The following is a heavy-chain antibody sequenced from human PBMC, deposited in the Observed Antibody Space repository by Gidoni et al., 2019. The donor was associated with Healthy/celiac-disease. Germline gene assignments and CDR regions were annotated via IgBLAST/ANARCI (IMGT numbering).Heavy chain of an antibody. CDR3: ARDGDYDSSNFDY. CDR2: ISSSSSYI. Sequence: EVQLVESGGGLVKPGGSLRLSCAASGFTFSSYSMNWVRQAPGKGLEWVSSISSSSSYIYYADSVKGRFTISRDNAKNSLYLQMNSLRAEDTAVYYCARDGDYDSSNFDYWGQGTLVTVSS. J-gene: IGHJ4*02. D-gene: IGHD3-22*01. CDR1: GFTFSSYS. V-gene: IGHV3-21*01.